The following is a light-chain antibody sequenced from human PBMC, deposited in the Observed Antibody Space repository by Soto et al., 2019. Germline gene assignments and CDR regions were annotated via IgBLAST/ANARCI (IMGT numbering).Light chain of an antibody. Sequence: DVQMPQSPPTLSASVGDRVTITCRASQTINNKLSWYQKKPGKAPKLLFYDGYTLESGVPTRFSDSGSVTEFTLTSVSLQPDDFANYYCQQYDTYFRYTFGQGTKLDIK. V-gene: IGKV1-5*01. J-gene: IGKJ2*01. CDR2: DGY. CDR1: QTINNK. CDR3: QQYDTYFRYT.